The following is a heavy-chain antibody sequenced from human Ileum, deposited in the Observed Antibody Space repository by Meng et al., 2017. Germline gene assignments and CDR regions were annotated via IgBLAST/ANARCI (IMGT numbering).Heavy chain of an antibody. Sequence: QGQLQQWGAGRLKPSETLSLTCVVYGGSFSANYRTWIRQPPGKGLEWIGEINHNGNTNYKPSLKSRVTISVDTSKKQFSLRLTSVTAADTAVYYCASARYDNWGQGTLVTVSS. CDR1: GGSFSANY. CDR3: ASARYDN. J-gene: IGHJ4*02. V-gene: IGHV4-34*01. CDR2: INHNGNT.